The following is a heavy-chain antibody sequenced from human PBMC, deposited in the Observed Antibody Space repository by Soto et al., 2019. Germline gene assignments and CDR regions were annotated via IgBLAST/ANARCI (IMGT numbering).Heavy chain of an antibody. CDR3: ARLTDSSSSFDY. J-gene: IGHJ4*02. CDR1: GYSFTSYW. Sequence: PGESLKISCKGSGYSFTSYWISWVRQMPGKGLEWMGRIDPSDSYTNYSPSFQGHATISADKSISTAYLQWSSLKASDTAMYYCARLTDSSSSFDYWGQGTLVTVSS. V-gene: IGHV5-10-1*01. D-gene: IGHD6-6*01. CDR2: IDPSDSYT.